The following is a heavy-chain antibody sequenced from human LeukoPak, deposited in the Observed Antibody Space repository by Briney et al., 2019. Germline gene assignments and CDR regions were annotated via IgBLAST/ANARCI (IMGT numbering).Heavy chain of an antibody. CDR1: GGSISSYY. CDR3: AREVPGYYDSSGYPIEKIDAFDI. D-gene: IGHD3-22*01. J-gene: IGHJ3*02. CDR2: IYYSGST. Sequence: SETLSLTCTVSGGSISSYYWSWIRQPPGKGLEWIGYIYYSGSTNYNPSLKSRVTISVDTSKNQFSLKLSSVTAADTAVYYCAREVPGYYDSSGYPIEKIDAFDIWGQGTMVTVSS. V-gene: IGHV4-59*01.